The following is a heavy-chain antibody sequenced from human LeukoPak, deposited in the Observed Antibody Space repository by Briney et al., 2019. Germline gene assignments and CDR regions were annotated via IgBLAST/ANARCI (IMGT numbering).Heavy chain of an antibody. D-gene: IGHD3-10*01. Sequence: PGGSLRLSCAASGFTFSSYSMNWVRQAPGKGLEWVSYISSSSSTIYYADSVKGRFTISRDNAKNSLYLQMNSLRAEDTAVYYCARGQTYYYGSGSLDYWGQGTLVTVSS. CDR2: ISSSSSTI. CDR3: ARGQTYYYGSGSLDY. CDR1: GFTFSSYS. V-gene: IGHV3-48*01. J-gene: IGHJ4*02.